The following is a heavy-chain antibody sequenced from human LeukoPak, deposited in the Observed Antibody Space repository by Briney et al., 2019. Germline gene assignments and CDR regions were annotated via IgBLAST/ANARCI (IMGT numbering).Heavy chain of an antibody. CDR1: GFTFSSYS. J-gene: IGHJ4*02. V-gene: IGHV3-21*01. CDR3: ARDQAITIFGVVSVDYFDY. D-gene: IGHD3-3*01. CDR2: ISSSSSYI. Sequence: GGSLRLSCAASGFTFSSYSMNWVRQAPGKGLEWVSSISSSSSYIYYADSVKGRFTISRDNAKNSLYLQMNSLRAEDTAVYYCARDQAITIFGVVSVDYFDYWGQGTLVTVSS.